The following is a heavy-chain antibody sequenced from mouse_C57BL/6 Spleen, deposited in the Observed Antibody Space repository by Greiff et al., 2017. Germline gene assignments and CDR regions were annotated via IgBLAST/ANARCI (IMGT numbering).Heavy chain of an antibody. CDR3: ARSGGVVADFDV. D-gene: IGHD1-1*01. Sequence: VQLQQPGAELVKPGASVKLSCKASGYTFTSYWMQWVKQRPGQGLEWIGEIDPSDSYTNYNQKFKGKATLTVDTSASTAYMQLSSLTSEDSAVYYCARSGGVVADFDVWGTGTTVTVSS. J-gene: IGHJ1*03. V-gene: IGHV1-50*01. CDR2: IDPSDSYT. CDR1: GYTFTSYW.